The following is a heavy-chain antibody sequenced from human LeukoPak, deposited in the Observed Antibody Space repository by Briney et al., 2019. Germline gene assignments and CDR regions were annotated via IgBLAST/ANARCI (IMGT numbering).Heavy chain of an antibody. Sequence: GGSLRLSCAASRFTFSSYWMTWVRQAPGKGLEWVANIRQDGGVKYYMDSAKGRFTLSRDNAKSSLYLQMNGLRVEDTAMYFCARTVVVVVGASDYFDYWGQGTLVTVSS. CDR3: ARTVVVVVGASDYFDY. CDR2: IRQDGGVK. D-gene: IGHD2-2*01. V-gene: IGHV3-7*03. CDR1: RFTFSSYW. J-gene: IGHJ4*02.